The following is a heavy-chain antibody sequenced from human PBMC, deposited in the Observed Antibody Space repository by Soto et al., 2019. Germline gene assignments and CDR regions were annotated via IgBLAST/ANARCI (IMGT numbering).Heavy chain of an antibody. CDR1: SQSFIDYC. CDR2: IDRSGRT. V-gene: IGHV4-34*01. CDR3: ALWGRYRSFDN. Sequence: LLTLSLTCSVYSQSFIDYCWNWIRQTPGKGLEWIGEIDRSGRTKYNPSLKSRVAISVDTSKNQFSLKVTSMTAADTAVYYCALWGRYRSFDNWGQGTLVTSPQ. J-gene: IGHJ4*02. D-gene: IGHD3-16*02.